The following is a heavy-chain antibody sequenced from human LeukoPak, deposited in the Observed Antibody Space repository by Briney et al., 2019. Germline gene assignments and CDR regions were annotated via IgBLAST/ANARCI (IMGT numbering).Heavy chain of an antibody. CDR3: TSHPPPTYSGYEALFDY. V-gene: IGHV3-23*01. D-gene: IGHD5-12*01. Sequence: GGSLRLSCAASGFTFSSYAMSWVRQAPGKGLEWVSAISGSGGSTYYADSVKGRFTISRDDSKNTAYLQMNSLKTEDTAVYYCTSHPPPTYSGYEALFDYWGQGTLVTVSS. J-gene: IGHJ4*02. CDR2: ISGSGGST. CDR1: GFTFSSYA.